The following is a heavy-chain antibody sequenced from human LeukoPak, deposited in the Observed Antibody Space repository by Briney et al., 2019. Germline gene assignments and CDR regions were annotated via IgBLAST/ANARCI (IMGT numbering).Heavy chain of an antibody. CDR3: ARVLSGSYYAVYYFDY. CDR2: SSSSGSTI. V-gene: IGHV3-11*01. J-gene: IGHJ4*02. D-gene: IGHD1-26*01. CDR1: GFTFSDYY. Sequence: GGSLRLSCAASGFTFSDYYMSWIRQAPGKGLEWVSYSSSSGSTIYYADSVKGRFTISRDNAKNSLYLQMNSLRAEDTAVYYCARVLSGSYYAVYYFDYWGQGTLVTVPS.